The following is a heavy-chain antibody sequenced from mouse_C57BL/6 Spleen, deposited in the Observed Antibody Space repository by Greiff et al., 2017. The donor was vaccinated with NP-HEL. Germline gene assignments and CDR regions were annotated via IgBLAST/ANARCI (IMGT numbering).Heavy chain of an antibody. V-gene: IGHV1-15*01. CDR1: GYTFTDYE. CDR3: TPISSGNYTWFAY. Sequence: VQLQQSGAELVRPGASVTLSCKASGYTFTDYEMHWVKQTPVHGLEWIGAIDPETGGTDYNQKFKGKAILTADKSSSTAYMELRSLTSEDSAVYYCTPISSGNYTWFAYWGQGTLVTVSA. D-gene: IGHD2-1*01. J-gene: IGHJ3*01. CDR2: IDPETGGT.